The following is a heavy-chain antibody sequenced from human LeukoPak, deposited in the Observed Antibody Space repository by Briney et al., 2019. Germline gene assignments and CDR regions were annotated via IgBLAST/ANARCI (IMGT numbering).Heavy chain of an antibody. CDR2: INPSGGST. J-gene: IGHJ3*02. Sequence: SVNVSCKASGYAFTSYYMDWGRQAPGQGLEWMGVINPSGGSTSYAQKFQGRVTLTRDTSTSTVYMQLSSLRSEDTAVYYCARVGYSSGWYVAFDIWGQGTMVTVSS. CDR1: GYAFTSYY. V-gene: IGHV1-46*01. D-gene: IGHD6-19*01. CDR3: ARVGYSSGWYVAFDI.